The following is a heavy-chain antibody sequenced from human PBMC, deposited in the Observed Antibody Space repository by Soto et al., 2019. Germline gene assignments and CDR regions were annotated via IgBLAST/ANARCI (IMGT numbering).Heavy chain of an antibody. J-gene: IGHJ4*02. CDR3: AKDLGIVYDRSGLVVY. CDR2: ISYDGSNK. V-gene: IGHV3-30*18. D-gene: IGHD3-22*01. Sequence: PGRSLRLSCAASGFTFSSYGMHWVRQAPGKGLEWVAVISYDGSNKYYADSVKGRFTITRDNSKNTLYLQMNSLRAEDTAVYYCAKDLGIVYDRSGLVVYWGQGTLVTVYS. CDR1: GFTFSSYG.